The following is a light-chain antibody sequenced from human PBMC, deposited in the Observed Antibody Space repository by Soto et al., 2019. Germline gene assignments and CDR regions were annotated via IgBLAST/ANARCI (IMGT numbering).Light chain of an antibody. J-gene: IGKJ5*01. Sequence: EIVLTQSPGTLSLSAGQRAPLSCRASQSVTTSYLAWYQQNPGQAPRLLIYGASSRAAGIPDRFSGSGSGTDFTLTISRLEPEDFAVYYCQQRSNWPPEITFGQGTRLEIK. CDR3: QQRSNWPPEIT. CDR2: GAS. V-gene: IGKV3D-20*02. CDR1: QSVTTSY.